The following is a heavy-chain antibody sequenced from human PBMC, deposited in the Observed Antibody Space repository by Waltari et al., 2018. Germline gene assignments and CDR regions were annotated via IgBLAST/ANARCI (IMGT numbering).Heavy chain of an antibody. CDR2: IIPIFGTA. CDR1: GGTFSSYA. D-gene: IGHD6-6*01. J-gene: IGHJ6*03. CDR3: ARAYDSSSYYYYYMDV. V-gene: IGHV1-69*14. Sequence: QVQLVQSGAEVKKPGSSVKVSCKASGGTFSSYASSWVRRAPGQGLEWMGGIIPIFGTANYAQKFQGRVTITADKSTSTAYMELSSLRSEDTAVYYCARAYDSSSYYYYYMDVWGKGTTVTVSS.